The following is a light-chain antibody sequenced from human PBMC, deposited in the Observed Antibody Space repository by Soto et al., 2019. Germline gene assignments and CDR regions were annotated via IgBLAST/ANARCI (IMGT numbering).Light chain of an antibody. J-gene: IGKJ2*01. CDR1: QTIGNW. V-gene: IGKV1-5*01. CDR2: DAS. Sequence: IQMTQSPSTLSASVGDRVTITCRASQTIGNWLAWYQQKTGKAPKLLIYDASSLERGVPSRFSGSRSGTEFTLTISSLQPDDFATYYCQQYDSYSYTFGQGTMLEIK. CDR3: QQYDSYSYT.